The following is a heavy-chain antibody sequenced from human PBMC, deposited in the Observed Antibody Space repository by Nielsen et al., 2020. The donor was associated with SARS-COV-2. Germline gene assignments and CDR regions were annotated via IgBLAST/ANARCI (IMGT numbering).Heavy chain of an antibody. D-gene: IGHD3-10*01. J-gene: IGHJ4*02. Sequence: SVKVSCKASGGTFRSDGISWVRQAPGQGLEWMGRIIPILGGANYAQKFQGRVTISADKSTRTAYMELSSLRSDDTAAYYCARDRGIGASTVDYWGQGTLVTVSS. CDR3: ARDRGIGASTVDY. CDR1: GGTFRSDG. CDR2: IIPILGGA. V-gene: IGHV1-69*04.